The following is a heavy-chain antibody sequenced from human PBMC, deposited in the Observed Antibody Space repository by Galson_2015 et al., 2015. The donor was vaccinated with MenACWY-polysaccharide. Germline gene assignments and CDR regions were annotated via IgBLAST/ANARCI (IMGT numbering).Heavy chain of an antibody. D-gene: IGHD3-10*02. J-gene: IGHJ3*02. CDR3: AREGSRIVFHASDT. Sequence: SLRLSCAASTVTFRGSGMHWVRQAPGKGLEWVAVIQYDAVYKQYLDSVKGRFSVSRDNSKSTLYLEMNNLRAEDTALYYCAREGSRIVFHASDTWGQGTMDIVSS. V-gene: IGHV3-33*01. CDR2: IQYDAVYK. CDR1: TVTFRGSG.